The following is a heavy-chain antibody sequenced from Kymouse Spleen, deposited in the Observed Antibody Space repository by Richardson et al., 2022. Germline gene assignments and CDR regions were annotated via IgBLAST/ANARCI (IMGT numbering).Heavy chain of an antibody. CDR2: IWYDGSNK. CDR3: ARDIGSSWYADY. V-gene: IGHV3-33*01. D-gene: IGHD6-13*01. J-gene: IGHJ4*02. CDR1: GFTFSSYG. Sequence: QVQLVESGGGVVQPGRSLRLSCAASGFTFSSYGMHWVRQAPGKGLEWVAVIWYDGSNKYYADSVKGRFTISRDNSKNTLYLQMNSLRAEDTAVYYCARDIGSSWYADYWGQGTLVTVSS.